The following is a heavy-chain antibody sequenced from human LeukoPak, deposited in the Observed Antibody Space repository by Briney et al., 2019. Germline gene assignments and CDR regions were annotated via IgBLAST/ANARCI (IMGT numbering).Heavy chain of an antibody. J-gene: IGHJ4*02. V-gene: IGHV3-48*03. CDR1: GFTFSRYE. CDR3: ATYSTSTAFDY. CDR2: ISSSSTTI. D-gene: IGHD6-6*01. Sequence: GGSLRLSCAASGFTFSRYEMNWVRQAPGKGLEWVAYISSSSTTIYYADSVKGRFTISRDNAKNSLFLQMNSLRAEDTAVYYCATYSTSTAFDYWGQGTLVTVSS.